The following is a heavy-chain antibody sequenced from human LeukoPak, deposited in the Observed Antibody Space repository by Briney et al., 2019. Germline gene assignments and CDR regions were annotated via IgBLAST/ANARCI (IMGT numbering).Heavy chain of an antibody. CDR2: ISGSGGST. V-gene: IGHV3-23*01. CDR3: AKSESSSWYRGYYFDY. Sequence: PGGSLRFSCAASGFTFSSYAMSWVRQAPGKGLEWVSAISGSGGSTYYADSVKGRFTISRDNSKNTLYLQMNSLRAEDTAVYYCAKSESSSWYRGYYFDYWGQGTLVTVSS. CDR1: GFTFSSYA. D-gene: IGHD6-13*01. J-gene: IGHJ4*02.